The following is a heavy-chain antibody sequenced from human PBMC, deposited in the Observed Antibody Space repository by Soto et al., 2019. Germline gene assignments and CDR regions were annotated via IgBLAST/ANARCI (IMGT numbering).Heavy chain of an antibody. CDR2: IVVGSGNT. Sequence: ASVKVSCKASGFTFTSSAVQWVRQARGQRLEWIGWIVVGSGNTNYAQKFQERVTITRDMPTSTAYMELSSLRSEDTAVYYCAAAPARDCSSTSCQEYYYYYYGMDVWGQGTTVTVSS. V-gene: IGHV1-58*01. D-gene: IGHD2-2*01. CDR3: AAAPARDCSSTSCQEYYYYYYGMDV. CDR1: GFTFTSSA. J-gene: IGHJ6*02.